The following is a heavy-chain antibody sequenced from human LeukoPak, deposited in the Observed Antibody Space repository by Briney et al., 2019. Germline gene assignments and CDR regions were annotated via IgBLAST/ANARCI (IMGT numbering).Heavy chain of an antibody. CDR3: ARNRFQLSGAYWFDP. V-gene: IGHV4-59*01. D-gene: IGHD2/OR15-2a*01. J-gene: IGHJ5*02. Sequence: PSETLSLTCSVYGGSMKNSFWSWIRQPPGKGREGFVYTSDTCITNSNPSLKSRVTFSIDTSKDEFYLKMRSVTDAEAALYFCARNRFQLSGAYWFDPWGRGTLVTVSS. CDR2: TSDTCIT. CDR1: GGSMKNSF.